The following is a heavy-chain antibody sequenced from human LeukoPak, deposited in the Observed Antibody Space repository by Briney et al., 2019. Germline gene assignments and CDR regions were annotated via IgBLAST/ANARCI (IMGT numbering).Heavy chain of an antibody. CDR1: GGSISSGSYY. CDR3: ARQAAVGSEPKFDP. D-gene: IGHD6-13*01. J-gene: IGHJ5*02. V-gene: IGHV4-61*02. Sequence: SETLSLTCTVSGGSISSGSYYWSWIRQPAGKGLEWIGRIYTSGSTNYNPSLKSRVTISVDTSKNQFSLKLSSVTAAETAVYYCARQAAVGSEPKFDPWGQGTLVTVSS. CDR2: IYTSGST.